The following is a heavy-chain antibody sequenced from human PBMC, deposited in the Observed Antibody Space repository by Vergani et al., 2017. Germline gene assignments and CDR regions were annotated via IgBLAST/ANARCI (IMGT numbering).Heavy chain of an antibody. CDR3: AKDYPRAFAIDY. Sequence: QVQLVESGGGVVQPGESLSLSCKTSGFTFSTYGMHWVRQPQGKGLRWVAFIRKDGSNKYYANSVRGRFTTSRDNSKNTLYLQLNSPRPEDTALYFCAKDYPRAFAIDYWGQGTLVTVSS. CDR2: IRKDGSNK. CDR1: GFTFSTYG. V-gene: IGHV3-30*02. D-gene: IGHD2-21*01. J-gene: IGHJ4*02.